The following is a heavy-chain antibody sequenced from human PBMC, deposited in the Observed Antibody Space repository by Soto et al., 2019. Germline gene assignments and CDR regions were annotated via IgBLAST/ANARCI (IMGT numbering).Heavy chain of an antibody. Sequence: QVQLVQSGAEVKEPGDSVRVSCEASGYTFTAYYIHWVRQAPGQGLEWMGWINPKFGDTTYAQDFQGRVSMTRDMSISTVYMELSRLTSDDTAIYYCARNMDYYYGPGSGNGHGFWGQGTPVTVSS. CDR3: ARNMDYYYGPGSGNGHGF. J-gene: IGHJ4*03. CDR1: GYTFTAYY. V-gene: IGHV1-2*02. D-gene: IGHD3-10*01. CDR2: INPKFGDT.